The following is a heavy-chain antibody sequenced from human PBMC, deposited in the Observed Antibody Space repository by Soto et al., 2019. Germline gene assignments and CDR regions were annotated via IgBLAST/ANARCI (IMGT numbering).Heavy chain of an antibody. D-gene: IGHD2-8*01. V-gene: IGHV3-23*01. CDR1: GFTFSSYA. J-gene: IGHJ4*02. Sequence: GGSLRLSCAASGFTFSSYAMSWVRQAPGKGLEWVSAISGSGGSTYYADSVKGRFTISRDNSKNTLYLQMNSLRAEDTAVYYCANCPKTATGYCTNGVCYPFDYWGQGTLVTVSS. CDR2: ISGSGGST. CDR3: ANCPKTATGYCTNGVCYPFDY.